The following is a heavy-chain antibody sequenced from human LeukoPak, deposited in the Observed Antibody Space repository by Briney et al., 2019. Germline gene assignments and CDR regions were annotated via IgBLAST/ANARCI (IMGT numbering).Heavy chain of an antibody. CDR3: ARQYSSSWYRFDP. Sequence: VKVSCKASGYTFTGYYMHWVRQAPGQGLEWMGRINSNSGGTNYAQKFQGRVTMTRDTSISTAYMELSGLRSDDTAVYYCARQYSSSWYRFDPWGQGTLVTVSS. CDR1: GYTFTGYY. D-gene: IGHD6-13*01. V-gene: IGHV1-2*06. CDR2: INSNSGGT. J-gene: IGHJ5*02.